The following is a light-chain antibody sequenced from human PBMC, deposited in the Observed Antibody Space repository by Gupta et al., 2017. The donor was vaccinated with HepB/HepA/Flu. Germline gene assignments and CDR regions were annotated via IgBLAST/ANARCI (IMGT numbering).Light chain of an antibody. V-gene: IGKV3-11*01. CDR1: QSVGSS. CDR3: QQRRSWPVS. CDR2: NTS. J-gene: IGKJ4*01. Sequence: IVFPQSPATLSLSPGERATLSCRASQSVGSSLAWYQQKPGQSPRLLIYNTSNRATGIPARFSGSGSGTEFTLTISSLEPEDFAVYYCQQRRSWPVSFGGGTKVEIK.